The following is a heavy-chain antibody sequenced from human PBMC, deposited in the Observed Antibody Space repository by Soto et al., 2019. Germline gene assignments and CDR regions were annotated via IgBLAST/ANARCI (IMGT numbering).Heavy chain of an antibody. J-gene: IGHJ6*03. CDR1: GGSFSGYY. D-gene: IGHD4-4*01. V-gene: IGHV4-34*01. CDR2: INHSGST. CDR3: ATRYQYSKLYYYYHMDV. Sequence: SETLSLTCAVYGGSFSGYYWSWIRQPPGKGLEWIGEINHSGSTNYNPSLKSRVTISVDTSKNQFSLKLSSVTAADTAVYYCATRYQYSKLYYYYHMDVWGKGTTVTVSS.